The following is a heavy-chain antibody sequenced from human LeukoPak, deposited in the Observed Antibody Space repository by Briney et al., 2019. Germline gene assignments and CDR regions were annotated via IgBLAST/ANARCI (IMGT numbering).Heavy chain of an antibody. CDR2: IWYDGSNK. V-gene: IGHV3-33*01. Sequence: GGSLRLSCAASGFTFSSYGMHWVRQAPGKGLEWVAVIWYDGSNKYYADSVKGRFTISRDNSKNTLYLQMNSLRAEDTAVYYCARLYYYDSSGYYLDYWGQGTLVTVSS. J-gene: IGHJ4*02. CDR3: ARLYYYDSSGYYLDY. D-gene: IGHD3-22*01. CDR1: GFTFSSYG.